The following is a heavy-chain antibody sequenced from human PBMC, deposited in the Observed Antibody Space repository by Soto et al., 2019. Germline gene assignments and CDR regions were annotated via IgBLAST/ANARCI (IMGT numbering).Heavy chain of an antibody. D-gene: IGHD1-1*01. CDR1: GFTFSSYS. Sequence: PGGSLRLSCAASGFTFSSYSMNWVRQAPGKGLEWVSYISSSSSTIYYADSVKGRFTISRDNAKNSLYLQMNSLRDEDTAVYYCARDTPRGYKGAFDIWGQGTMVTVSS. J-gene: IGHJ3*02. CDR3: ARDTPRGYKGAFDI. V-gene: IGHV3-48*02. CDR2: ISSSSSTI.